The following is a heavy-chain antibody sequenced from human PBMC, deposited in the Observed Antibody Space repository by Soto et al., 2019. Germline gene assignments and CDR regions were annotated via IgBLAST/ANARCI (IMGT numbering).Heavy chain of an antibody. V-gene: IGHV3-30*03. CDR1: GFTFSNYG. D-gene: IGHD1-1*01. J-gene: IGHJ1*01. CDR2: VSNDKRFK. CDR3: GSEAEMRYSNTWGLDL. Sequence: QVQLVESGGGVVQPGGSLRLSCAASGFTFSNYGMQWVRQAPGKGLEWVAVVSNDKRFKFYADSVEGRFTISRTDSKGTVYLQMNGLRAEDTAVYFCGSEAEMRYSNTWGLDLWGQCSLVTVAS.